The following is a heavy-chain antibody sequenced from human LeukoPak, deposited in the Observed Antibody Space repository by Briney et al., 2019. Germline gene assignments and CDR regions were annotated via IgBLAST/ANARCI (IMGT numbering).Heavy chain of an antibody. D-gene: IGHD2-15*01. J-gene: IGHJ4*02. CDR2: ISGSGGST. CDR1: GFTFSSYA. Sequence: PGGSLRLSCAASGFTFSSYAMSWVRQAPGKGLEGGSGISGSGGSTSYVDSVKGRFTISRDTSKNTLYLQMNSLRAEDTAVYYRAKDGSGEGQFDYWGQGTLVTVSS. CDR3: AKDGSGEGQFDY. V-gene: IGHV3-23*01.